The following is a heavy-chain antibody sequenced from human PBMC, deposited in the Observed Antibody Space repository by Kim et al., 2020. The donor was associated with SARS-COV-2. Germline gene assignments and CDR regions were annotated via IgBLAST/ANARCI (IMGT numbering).Heavy chain of an antibody. D-gene: IGHD1-26*01. CDR3: ARDANPVFTGATRWGGGY. CDR2: IIPIFGTA. V-gene: IGHV1-69*13. J-gene: IGHJ4*02. Sequence: SVKVSCKASGGTFSSYAISWVRQAPGQGLEWMGGIIPIFGTANYAQKFQGRVTITADESTSTAYMELSSLRSEDTAVYYCARDANPVFTGATRWGGGYWGQGTLVTVSS. CDR1: GGTFSSYA.